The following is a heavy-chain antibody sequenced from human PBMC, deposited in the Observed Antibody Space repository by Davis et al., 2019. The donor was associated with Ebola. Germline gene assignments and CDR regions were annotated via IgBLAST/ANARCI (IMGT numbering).Heavy chain of an antibody. V-gene: IGHV1-18*04. CDR1: GYTFTSYG. J-gene: IGHJ6*02. CDR3: ARDIRFGRFLEGGGINV. D-gene: IGHD3-3*01. CDR2: ISAYNGNT. Sequence: ASVKVSCKASGYTFTSYGISWVRQAPGQGLEWMGWISAYNGNTNYAQKLQGRVTMTTDTSTSTAYMELRSLRSDDTAVYYCARDIRFGRFLEGGGINVWGQGTTVTVSS.